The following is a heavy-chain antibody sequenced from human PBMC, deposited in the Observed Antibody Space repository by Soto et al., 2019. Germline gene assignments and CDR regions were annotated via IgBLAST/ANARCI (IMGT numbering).Heavy chain of an antibody. D-gene: IGHD6-13*01. V-gene: IGHV4-59*01. CDR1: GGSIRSYY. CDR2: IYYSGST. Sequence: SETMSLTSTVSGGSIRSYYWSWIRQPPGKGLEWIGYIYYSGSTNYNPSLKSRVTISVDTSKNQFSLKLSSVTAADTAVYYCARELSSSWYGSWFDPWGQGTLVTVSS. CDR3: ARELSSSWYGSWFDP. J-gene: IGHJ5*02.